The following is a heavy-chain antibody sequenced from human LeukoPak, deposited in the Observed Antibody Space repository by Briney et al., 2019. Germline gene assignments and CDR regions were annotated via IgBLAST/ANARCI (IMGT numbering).Heavy chain of an antibody. J-gene: IGHJ4*02. CDR2: ISSSSSYI. D-gene: IGHD3-9*01. Sequence: GGSLRLSCAASGFTFSSYSMNWVRQAPGKGLEWVSSISSSSSYIYYADSVKGRFTISRDNAKNSLYLQMNSLRVEDTAVYYCARPRLVKGVYYFDYWGQGTLVTVSS. V-gene: IGHV3-21*01. CDR3: ARPRLVKGVYYFDY. CDR1: GFTFSSYS.